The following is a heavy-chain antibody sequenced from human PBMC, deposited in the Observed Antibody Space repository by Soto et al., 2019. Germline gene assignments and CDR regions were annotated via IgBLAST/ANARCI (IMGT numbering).Heavy chain of an antibody. Sequence: VQLLDSGGGLVHPGGSLRLSCAASGFTCSDYAMTWVRQAPGKGLEWLSSINGRGDDTFYMDSGKCRFTVSRDNAKSTLYLHMSSMRADDTATDFCARAYNDLARRDQFKFWGLGTLVTVSS. CDR3: ARAYNDLARRDQFKF. CDR2: INGRGDDT. J-gene: IGHJ4*02. CDR1: GFTCSDYA. D-gene: IGHD3-16*01. V-gene: IGHV3-23*01.